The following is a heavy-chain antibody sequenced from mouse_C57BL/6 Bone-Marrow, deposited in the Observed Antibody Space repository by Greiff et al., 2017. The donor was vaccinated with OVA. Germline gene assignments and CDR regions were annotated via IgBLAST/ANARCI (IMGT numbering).Heavy chain of an antibody. D-gene: IGHD3-1*01. Sequence: EVQLQQSGPELVKPGASVKISCKASGYTFTDYYMNWVKQSHGKSLEWIGDINPNNGGTSYNQKFKGKATLTVDKSSSTAYMELRSLTSEDSAVYYCARFGDSYYFDYWGQGTTLTVSS. J-gene: IGHJ2*01. CDR3: ARFGDSYYFDY. V-gene: IGHV1-26*01. CDR2: INPNNGGT. CDR1: GYTFTDYY.